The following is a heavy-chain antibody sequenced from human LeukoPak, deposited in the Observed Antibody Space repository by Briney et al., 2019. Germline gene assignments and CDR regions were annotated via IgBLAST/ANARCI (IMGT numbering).Heavy chain of an antibody. V-gene: IGHV4-30-2*01. CDR1: GGSISSGGYY. D-gene: IGHD3-22*01. J-gene: IGHJ3*02. CDR3: ARYGQYYYDSSGYYLGNAFDI. Sequence: SETLSLTGTVSGGSISSGGYYWSWIRQPPGKGLEWIGYIYHSGSTYYNPSLKSRVTISVDRSKNQFSLKLSSVTAADTAVYYCARYGQYYYDSSGYYLGNAFDIWGQGTMVTVSS. CDR2: IYHSGST.